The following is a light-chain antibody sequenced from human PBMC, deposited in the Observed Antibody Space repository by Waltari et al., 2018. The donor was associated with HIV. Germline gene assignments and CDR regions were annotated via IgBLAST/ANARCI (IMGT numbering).Light chain of an antibody. CDR3: SSYTTHSTWV. V-gene: IGLV2-18*02. CDR2: EVM. Sequence: QSALTQPPSVSGSLGQSVTISCTGTTSDIGAYNRVSWYQQSPGTAPKLRIYEVMPRPSAVPRRLSGSKSGSTASLTISGRQADDEADYYCSSYTTHSTWVFGGGTKLTVL. CDR1: TSDIGAYNR. J-gene: IGLJ3*02.